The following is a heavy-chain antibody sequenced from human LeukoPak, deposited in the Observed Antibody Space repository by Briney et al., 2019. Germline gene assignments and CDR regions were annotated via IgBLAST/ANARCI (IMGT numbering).Heavy chain of an antibody. CDR3: ARESRTYYYYYMDV. D-gene: IGHD2-8*01. V-gene: IGHV4-59*01. Sequence: SETLSLTCTVSGGSISNYYWSWIRQPPGKGLEWIGYIYYTGSTYYNPSLKSRVTISLDTSKEQFSLKLSSVTAADTAVYYCARESRTYYYYYMDVWGKGTTVTVSS. CDR1: GGSISNYY. J-gene: IGHJ6*03. CDR2: IYYTGST.